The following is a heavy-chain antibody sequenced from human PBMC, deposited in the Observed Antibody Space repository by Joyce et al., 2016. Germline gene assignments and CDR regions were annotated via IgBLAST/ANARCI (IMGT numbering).Heavy chain of an antibody. V-gene: IGHV3-74*01. J-gene: IGHJ4*02. CDR3: AKEIRTIFGVAPAV. CDR2: INNDGSTT. Sequence: EVQLVESGGGLVQPGGSLRLSCAASGFTFSNYWRHWVRQAPGKGLVWVERINNDGSTTNYADSVKGRFTLSRDNAKNTLYLQMNSLRAEDTAVYYCAKEIRTIFGVAPAVWGQGTLVTVSS. CDR1: GFTFSNYW. D-gene: IGHD3-3*01.